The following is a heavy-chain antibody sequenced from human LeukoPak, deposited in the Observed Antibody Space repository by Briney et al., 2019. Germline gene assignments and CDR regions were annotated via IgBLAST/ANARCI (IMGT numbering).Heavy chain of an antibody. J-gene: IGHJ6*02. CDR3: ARGHGRVLIFGVLTIYAMDV. CDR1: GGSITNDY. CDR2: RYYSGTF. D-gene: IGHD3-3*01. V-gene: IGHV4-59*01. Sequence: SETLSLTCTVSGGSITNDYWTWIRQSPGKGLEWIGYRYYSGTFNYNPSLKSRVTMSVDTSKNQFSLRLSSVTAADTAVYYCARGHGRVLIFGVLTIYAMDVWGQGATVTVSS.